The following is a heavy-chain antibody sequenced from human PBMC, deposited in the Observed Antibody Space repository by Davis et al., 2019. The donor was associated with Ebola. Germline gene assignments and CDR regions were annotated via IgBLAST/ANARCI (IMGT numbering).Heavy chain of an antibody. CDR1: GGSFSGYY. CDR2: INHSGST. D-gene: IGHD3-3*01. V-gene: IGHV4-34*01. CDR3: ARALVRITIFGVATTTNWFDP. Sequence: SETLSLTCAVYGGSFSGYYWSWIRQPPGKGLEWIGEINHSGSTNYNPSLKSRVTISVDTSKNQFSLKLSSVTAADTAVYYCARALVRITIFGVATTTNWFDPWGQGTLVTVSS. J-gene: IGHJ5*02.